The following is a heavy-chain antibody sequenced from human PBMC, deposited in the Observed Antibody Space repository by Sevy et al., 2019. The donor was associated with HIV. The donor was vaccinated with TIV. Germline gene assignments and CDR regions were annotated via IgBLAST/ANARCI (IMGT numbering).Heavy chain of an antibody. CDR3: ARVGFNWNDVDY. CDR1: GGSMNIYY. D-gene: IGHD1-20*01. CDR2: IYYSGST. J-gene: IGHJ4*02. Sequence: SETLSLTCSVSGGSMNIYYWSWIRQPLGKGLEWIGFIYYSGSTNYNPSLKSRVTISVDTSKNQFSLKLSSVTAVDTAVYYCARVGFNWNDVDYWGQGTLVTVSS. V-gene: IGHV4-59*01.